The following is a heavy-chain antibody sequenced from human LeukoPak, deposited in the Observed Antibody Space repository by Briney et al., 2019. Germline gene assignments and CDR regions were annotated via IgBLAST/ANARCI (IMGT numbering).Heavy chain of an antibody. V-gene: IGHV1-69*05. CDR1: GGTFSSYA. CDR2: IIPIFGTA. Sequence: SVKVSCKASGGTFSSYAISWVRQAPGQGLEWMGGIIPIFGTANYAQKFQGRVTITTDESTRTAYMELSSLRSEDTAVYYCASRVLGGWLQLDYWGQGTLVTVSS. J-gene: IGHJ4*02. D-gene: IGHD5-24*01. CDR3: ASRVLGGWLQLDY.